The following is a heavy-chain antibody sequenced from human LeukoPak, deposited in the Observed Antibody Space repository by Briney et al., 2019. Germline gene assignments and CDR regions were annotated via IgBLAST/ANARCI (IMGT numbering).Heavy chain of an antibody. J-gene: IGHJ1*01. V-gene: IGHV4-34*01. CDR1: GGSFSCYY. CDR3: ARVGVSSADI. CDR2: INHSGST. Sequence: SETLSLTCAVYGGSFSCYYWSWIRQPPGKGLEWIGEINHSGSTNYNPSLKSRVTISVDTSKNQFSLKLSFVTAADTAVYYCARVGVSSADIWGQGTLVTVSS. D-gene: IGHD6-25*01.